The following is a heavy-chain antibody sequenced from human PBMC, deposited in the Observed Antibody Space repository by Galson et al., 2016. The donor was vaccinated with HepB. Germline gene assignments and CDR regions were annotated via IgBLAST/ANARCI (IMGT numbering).Heavy chain of an antibody. Sequence: QSGAEVKKPGESLKISCKGSGYSFISYWIGWVRQMPGKGLEWMGIIYPGDSDTRYSPFFQGQVAISADKSVSTAYLQWSSLKASDTAMYYCARGQSSSWYKDYFDYWGQGTLVTVSS. J-gene: IGHJ4*02. CDR1: GYSFISYW. CDR2: IYPGDSDT. D-gene: IGHD6-13*01. V-gene: IGHV5-51*01. CDR3: ARGQSSSWYKDYFDY.